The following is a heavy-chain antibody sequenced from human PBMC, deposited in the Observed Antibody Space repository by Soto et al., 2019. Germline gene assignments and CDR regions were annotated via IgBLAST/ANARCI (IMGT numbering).Heavy chain of an antibody. J-gene: IGHJ6*02. CDR1: GYSFTDYH. V-gene: IGHV1-2*04. CDR3: ARGDSTDWSNGVCSFFYNHDMDV. Sequence: VASVKVSCKASGYSFTDYHIHWVRQAPGQGLEWLGRINPKSGGTSTAQKFQGWVTMTTDTSISTASMELTRLTSDDTAIYYCARGDSTDWSNGVCSFFYNHDMDVWG. CDR2: INPKSGGT. D-gene: IGHD2-8*01.